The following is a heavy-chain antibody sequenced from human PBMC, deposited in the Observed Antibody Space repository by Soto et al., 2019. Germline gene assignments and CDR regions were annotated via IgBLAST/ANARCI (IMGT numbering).Heavy chain of an antibody. J-gene: IGHJ5*01. CDR1: GDSVSSNDAT. Sequence: QVQLQQSGPGLVKPSQTLSLTCAISGDSVSSNDATWDWIRQSPSRGLEWLGRTYYRSRWQTDYERSVKXRXXXNXXPSNNQVSLQLNSVPPDDTAVYYRATLIGNSWLDSWGQGTLVTVSS. CDR3: ATLIGNSWLDS. D-gene: IGHD3-16*01. CDR2: TYYRSRWQT. V-gene: IGHV6-1*01.